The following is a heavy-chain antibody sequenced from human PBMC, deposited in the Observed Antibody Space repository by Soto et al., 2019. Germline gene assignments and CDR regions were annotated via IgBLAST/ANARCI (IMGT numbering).Heavy chain of an antibody. CDR2: ISYDGINK. J-gene: IGHJ6*02. Sequence: RGSLRLSCAASGSTFSSYGMHWVRQAPGKGLEWVAVISYDGINKDYADSVEGRLTISRDNSKNTLYLQLDSLRIDDTGIYYCAKDGGGVYQLPNYYYCCLDVWCPGTTVT. D-gene: IGHD2-8*02. CDR1: GSTFSSYG. CDR3: AKDGGGVYQLPNYYYCCLDV. V-gene: IGHV3-30*18.